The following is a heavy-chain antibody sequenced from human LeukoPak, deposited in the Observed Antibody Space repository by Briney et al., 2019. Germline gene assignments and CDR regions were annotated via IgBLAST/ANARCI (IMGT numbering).Heavy chain of an antibody. D-gene: IGHD6-13*01. V-gene: IGHV3-7*03. CDR2: VNRDGSET. CDR1: GFALSSHW. CDR3: ARVHSSSWSYFDY. Sequence: GGSLRLSCAASGFALSSHWMTWVRQVPGRGPEWVANVNRDGSETYYLDSVKGRFTISKDNAKNSLYLQMNSLRAEDTALYHCARVHSSSWSYFDYWGQGTLVTVSS. J-gene: IGHJ4*02.